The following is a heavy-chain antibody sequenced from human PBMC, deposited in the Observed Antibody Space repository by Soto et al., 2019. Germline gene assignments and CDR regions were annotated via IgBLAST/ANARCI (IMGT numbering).Heavy chain of an antibody. J-gene: IGHJ5*02. Sequence: SETLSLTCAVYGGSFSGYYWSWIRQPPGKGLEWIGEINHSGSTNYNPSLKSRVTISVDTSSNQFSLKLSSVTAADTAVYYCAKSHSGSYGGINNWFDPWGQGTLVTVSS. CDR3: AKSHSGSYGGINNWFDP. D-gene: IGHD1-26*01. CDR2: INHSGST. CDR1: GGSFSGYY. V-gene: IGHV4-34*01.